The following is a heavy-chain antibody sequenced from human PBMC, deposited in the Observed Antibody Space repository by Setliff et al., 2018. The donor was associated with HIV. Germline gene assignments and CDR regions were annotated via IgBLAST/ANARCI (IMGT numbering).Heavy chain of an antibody. J-gene: IGHJ6*03. Sequence: SETLSLTCTVSDGPINNYWWNWIRQSPGKGLEWIGFGHHSGSSNYNPSLNRRFTISVDTSKSQFSLKATSVTAEDTAVYYCARTKDCSSSSCPGTHHYYYMDVWGKGTTVTVSS. CDR2: GHHSGSS. CDR3: ARTKDCSSSSCPGTHHYYYMDV. V-gene: IGHV4-59*08. CDR1: DGPINNYW. D-gene: IGHD2-2*01.